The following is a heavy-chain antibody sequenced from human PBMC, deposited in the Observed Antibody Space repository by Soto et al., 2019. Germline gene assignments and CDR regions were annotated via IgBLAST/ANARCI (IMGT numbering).Heavy chain of an antibody. CDR2: ILTDGSDT. V-gene: IGHV3-74*01. Sequence: EVQMVESGGGFVQPGGSLSLSCAASGFPFSHYWMHWVRQAPGKGLVWVSHILTDGSDTVYADSVKGRFSISRDNAKNMLYLQMNSLRPEDTAVYYCVRGSGGLYSWGQGTVVTVSS. D-gene: IGHD3-16*01. J-gene: IGHJ4*02. CDR3: VRGSGGLYS. CDR1: GFPFSHYW.